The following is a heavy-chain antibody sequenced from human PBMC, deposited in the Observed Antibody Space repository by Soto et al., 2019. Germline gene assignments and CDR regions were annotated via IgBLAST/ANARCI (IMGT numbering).Heavy chain of an antibody. CDR2: IWYDGSNK. V-gene: IGHV3-33*01. CDR1: GFTFSNSG. CDR3: ARGWHQLVDS. Sequence: QVQLVESGGGVVQPGGSLRLSCAASGFTFSNSGMHWVRQAPGKGLEWVALIWYDGSNKYYADSVKGRFIISRDNSQNTLYLQLNSLRAEDTAVYYCARGWHQLVDSWGQGALVTVSS. J-gene: IGHJ4*02. D-gene: IGHD6-13*01.